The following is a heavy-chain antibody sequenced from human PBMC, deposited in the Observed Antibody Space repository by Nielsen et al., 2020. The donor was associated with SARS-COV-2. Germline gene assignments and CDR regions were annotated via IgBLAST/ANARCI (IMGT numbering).Heavy chain of an antibody. D-gene: IGHD6-19*01. CDR3: ARIPGSGWYFDL. J-gene: IGHJ2*01. CDR1: VFSLSTSGMC. CDR2: IDWDDDK. V-gene: IGHV2-70*11. Sequence: SGPTLVTPTQTGTLTCTFSVFSLSTSGMCVSWIRQPPGKALEWLARIDWDDDKYYSTSLKTRLTISKDTSKNQVVLTMTNMDPVDTATYYCARIPGSGWYFDLWGRGTMVTVSS.